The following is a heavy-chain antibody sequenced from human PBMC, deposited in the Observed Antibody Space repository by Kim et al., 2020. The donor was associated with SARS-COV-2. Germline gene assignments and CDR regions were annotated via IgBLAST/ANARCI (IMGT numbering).Heavy chain of an antibody. CDR2: IYHSGST. V-gene: IGHV4-38-2*02. CDR1: GYSISSGYY. D-gene: IGHD1-26*01. CDR3: ARVIKVGATTVWFDP. J-gene: IGHJ5*02. Sequence: SETLSLTCTVSGYSISSGYYWGWIRQPPGKGLEWIGSIYHSGSTYYNPSLKSRVTISVDTSKNQFSLKLSSVTAADTAVYYCARVIKVGATTVWFDPWGQGTLVTVSS.